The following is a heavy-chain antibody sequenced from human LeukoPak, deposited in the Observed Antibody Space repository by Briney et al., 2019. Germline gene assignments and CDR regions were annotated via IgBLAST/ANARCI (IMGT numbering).Heavy chain of an antibody. J-gene: IGHJ4*02. Sequence: SETLSLTCAVYGGSFSGYYWSWIRQPPGKGLEWIGEINHSGSTIYNPSLKSRVTISLDKSKNQFSLKLSSVTAADTAVYYCARNGINSYDSTVQNFWGQGTLVTVSS. D-gene: IGHD3-22*01. CDR3: ARNGINSYDSTVQNF. CDR1: GGSFSGYY. V-gene: IGHV4-34*01. CDR2: INHSGST.